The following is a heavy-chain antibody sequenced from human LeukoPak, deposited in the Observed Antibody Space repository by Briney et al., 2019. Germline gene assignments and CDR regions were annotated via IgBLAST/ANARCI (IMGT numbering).Heavy chain of an antibody. CDR2: IYYSGST. CDR1: GGSINSGDCY. D-gene: IGHD3-10*01. J-gene: IGHJ5*02. CDR3: ARGGYYGSGNDFRFDP. Sequence: SETLSLTCTVSGGSINSGDCYWVWIRQPPGKGLEWIGSIYYSGSTNYKPSLKSRVTISVDTSKNQFSLKLSSVTAADTAVYYCARGGYYGSGNDFRFDPWGQGTLVTVSS. V-gene: IGHV4-39*07.